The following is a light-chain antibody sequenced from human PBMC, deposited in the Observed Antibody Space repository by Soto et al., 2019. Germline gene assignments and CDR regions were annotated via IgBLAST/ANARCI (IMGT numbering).Light chain of an antibody. J-gene: IGLJ1*01. V-gene: IGLV1-44*01. CDR2: SNN. CDR3: AAWDDSLNGYV. Sequence: SELSQPGSACRTRGQRDNITYSGSSSNIGSNTVNWYQQLPGTAPKLLIYSNNQRPSGVPDRFSGSKSGTSASLAISGLQSEDEADYYCAAWDDSLNGYVFGTGTKVTVL. CDR1: SSNIGSNT.